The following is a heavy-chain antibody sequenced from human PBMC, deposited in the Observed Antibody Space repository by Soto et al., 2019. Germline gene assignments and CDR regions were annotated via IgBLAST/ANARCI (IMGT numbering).Heavy chain of an antibody. CDR3: ASRQDTAMVRRSDY. CDR2: INPNSGGT. CDR1: GYTFTGYY. V-gene: IGHV1-2*02. Sequence: ASVKVSCKASGYTFTGYYMHWVRQAPGQGLEWMGWINPNSGGTNYAQKFQGRVTMTRDTPISTAYMELSRLRSDDTAVYYCASRQDTAMVRRSDYWGQGTLVTVSS. D-gene: IGHD5-18*01. J-gene: IGHJ4*02.